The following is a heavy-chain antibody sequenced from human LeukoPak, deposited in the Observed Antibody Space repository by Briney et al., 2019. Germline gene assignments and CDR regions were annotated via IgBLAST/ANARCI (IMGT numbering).Heavy chain of an antibody. CDR3: AKEDGNYGSGRYYYFDY. D-gene: IGHD3-10*01. CDR2: ISYDGSNK. V-gene: IGHV3-30*18. Sequence: GRSLRLSCAASGFTFSSYGLHWVHQAPGKGLEWVAVISYDGSNKYYADSVKGRFTISRDNSKNTLYLQMNSLRAEDTAVYYCAKEDGNYGSGRYYYFDYWGQGTLVTVSS. CDR1: GFTFSSYG. J-gene: IGHJ4*02.